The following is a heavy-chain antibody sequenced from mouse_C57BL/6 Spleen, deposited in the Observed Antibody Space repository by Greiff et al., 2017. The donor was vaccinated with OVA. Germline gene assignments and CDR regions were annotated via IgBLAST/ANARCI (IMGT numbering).Heavy chain of an antibody. CDR1: GYTFTSYW. D-gene: IGHD3-2*02. J-gene: IGHJ4*01. Sequence: VQLQEPGAELVRPGSSVKLSCKASGYTFTSYWMHWVKQRPIQGLEWIGNIDPSDSETHYNQKFKDKATLTVDKSSSTAYMQLSSLTSEDSAVYYCARGGGYEDYYAMDYWGQGTSVTVSS. CDR3: ARGGGYEDYYAMDY. V-gene: IGHV1-52*01. CDR2: IDPSDSET.